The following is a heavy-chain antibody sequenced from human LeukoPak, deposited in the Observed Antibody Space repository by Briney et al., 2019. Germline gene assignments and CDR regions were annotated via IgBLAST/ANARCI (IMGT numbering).Heavy chain of an antibody. CDR2: IYHSGST. J-gene: IGHJ5*02. CDR1: GYSISSGYY. V-gene: IGHV4-38-2*02. D-gene: IGHD3-9*01. CDR3: ARERRGLPLTGYYIS. Sequence: SETLSLTCTVSGYSISSGYYWGWIRQPPGKGLEWIGSIYHSGSTYYNPSLKSRVTISVDTSKNQFSLKLSSVTAADTAVYYCARERRGLPLTGYYISWGQGTLVTVSS.